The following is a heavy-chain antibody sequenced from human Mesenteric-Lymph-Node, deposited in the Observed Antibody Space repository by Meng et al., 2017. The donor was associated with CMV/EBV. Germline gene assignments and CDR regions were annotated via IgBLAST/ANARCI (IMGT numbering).Heavy chain of an antibody. J-gene: IGHJ6*02. CDR1: GGSVSSGSYY. D-gene: IGHD3-3*01. Sequence: GSLRLSCTVSGGSVSSGSYYWSWIRQPPGKGLEWIGYIYYSGSTNYNPSLKSRVTISVDTSKSQISLRLSSVTAADTAVYYCARSPFWSGYSDYGMDVWGQGTTVTVSS. CDR3: ARSPFWSGYSDYGMDV. V-gene: IGHV4-61*01. CDR2: IYYSGST.